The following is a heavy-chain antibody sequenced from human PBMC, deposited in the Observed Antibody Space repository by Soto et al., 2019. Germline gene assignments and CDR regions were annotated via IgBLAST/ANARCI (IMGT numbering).Heavy chain of an antibody. Sequence: EAQLVESGGGLVKPGDSLRLSCSGSGFPFANTWLNWVRQAPGKGLEWVGRIKTNAGGGIENYAPPVEGRFSISRDDSRQTAYLQMNSLRAEDTAVYYCTADRIRVNYLGVGWFDPWGQGTLVTVSS. V-gene: IGHV3-15*07. CDR1: GFPFANTW. D-gene: IGHD3-16*01. CDR2: IKTNAGGGIE. CDR3: TADRIRVNYLGVGWFDP. J-gene: IGHJ5*02.